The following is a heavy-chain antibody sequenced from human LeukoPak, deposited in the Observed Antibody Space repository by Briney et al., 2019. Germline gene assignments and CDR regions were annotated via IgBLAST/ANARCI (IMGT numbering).Heavy chain of an antibody. V-gene: IGHV1-18*01. Sequence: ASVKVSCKASGYTFTSYGISWVRQAPGQGLEWMGWISAYNGNTNYAQKPQGRVTMTTDTSTSTAYMELRSLRSDDTAVYYCARIRCSGGSCYLEYFQHWGQGTLVTVSS. D-gene: IGHD2-15*01. CDR3: ARIRCSGGSCYLEYFQH. CDR1: GYTFTSYG. CDR2: ISAYNGNT. J-gene: IGHJ1*01.